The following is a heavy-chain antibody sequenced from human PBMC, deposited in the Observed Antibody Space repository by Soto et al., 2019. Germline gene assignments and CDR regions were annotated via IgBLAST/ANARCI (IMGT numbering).Heavy chain of an antibody. D-gene: IGHD2-21*02. Sequence: GASVKVSCKASGGTFSSYAISWVRQAPGQGLEWMGGIIPIFGTANYAQKFQGRVTITADESTSTAYMELSSLRSEDTAVYYCARSGLSYSYCGGDCFAWFDPWGQGTLVTVSS. J-gene: IGHJ5*02. CDR1: GGTFSSYA. CDR2: IIPIFGTA. CDR3: ARSGLSYSYCGGDCFAWFDP. V-gene: IGHV1-69*13.